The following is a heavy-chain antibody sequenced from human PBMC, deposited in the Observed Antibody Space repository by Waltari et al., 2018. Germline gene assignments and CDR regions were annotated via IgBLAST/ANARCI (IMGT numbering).Heavy chain of an antibody. Sequence: QVQLVQSGAEVKKPGASVKVSCKASGYTFTGYYMHWVRQAPGQGLEWMGWINPNSGGTNYAQKFQGRVTRTRDTSISTAYMELSRLRSDDTAVYYCARDPEYGSGKLLLFDYWGQGTLVTVSS. CDR1: GYTFTGYY. CDR2: INPNSGGT. J-gene: IGHJ4*02. V-gene: IGHV1-2*02. CDR3: ARDPEYGSGKLLLFDY. D-gene: IGHD3-10*01.